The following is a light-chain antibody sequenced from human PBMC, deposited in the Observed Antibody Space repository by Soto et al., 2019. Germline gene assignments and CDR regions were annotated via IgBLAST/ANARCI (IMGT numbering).Light chain of an antibody. Sequence: DIQMTQSPSTLSASVGDRVTITCRASQSISSWLAWYQQKPGKAPKLLIYKASSLESGVPSRFSGSESGTEFTLTISSLQPDDFATYYCQQYKSYPYTFGQWTKLEIK. CDR3: QQYKSYPYT. V-gene: IGKV1-5*03. CDR2: KAS. J-gene: IGKJ2*01. CDR1: QSISSW.